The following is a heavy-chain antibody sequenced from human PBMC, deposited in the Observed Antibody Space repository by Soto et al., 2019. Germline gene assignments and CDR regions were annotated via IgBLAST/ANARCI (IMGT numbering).Heavy chain of an antibody. CDR2: ISYEGSNT. Sequence: GWSLRLSCLASGFTFGTYGIHWFRQAPGKVVQWVALISYEGSNTYYADSVKGRFTISRDNSKNTLYLQMNSLRPEDTGVYFCARVTPGNNLYYFSGLDVWGQGTSVTVSS. CDR1: GFTFGTYG. D-gene: IGHD1-1*01. J-gene: IGHJ6*02. CDR3: ARVTPGNNLYYFSGLDV. V-gene: IGHV3-30-3*01.